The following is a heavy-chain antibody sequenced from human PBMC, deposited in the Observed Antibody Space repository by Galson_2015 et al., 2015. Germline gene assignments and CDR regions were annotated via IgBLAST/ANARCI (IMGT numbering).Heavy chain of an antibody. CDR1: GFTFSTYW. J-gene: IGHJ3*02. CDR3: VRAIGSGSGI. CDR2: INSDGTTR. Sequence: SLRLSCAASGFTFSTYWMHWVRHVPGKGLVWVSHINSDGTTRTYADSVKGRFTISRDNAKNTLYLQMNSLRAEDTAVYYCVRAIGSGSGIWAQGTMVTVSS. D-gene: IGHD3-22*01. V-gene: IGHV3-74*03.